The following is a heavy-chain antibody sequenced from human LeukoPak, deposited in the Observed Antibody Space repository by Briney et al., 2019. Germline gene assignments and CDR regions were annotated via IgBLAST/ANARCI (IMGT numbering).Heavy chain of an antibody. J-gene: IGHJ5*02. CDR2: ICGSGGST. V-gene: IGHV3-23*01. CDR3: SKVSPGHNWCDP. Sequence: GGSLRLSCAASGFTFSSYDMSWVRQAPGKGLEWVSAICGSGGSTYYADSVKGRFTISRDNSKNTLYLQMNRLGAEDTAVYYCSKVSPGHNWCDPWGQGTLVTVSS. CDR1: GFTFSSYD.